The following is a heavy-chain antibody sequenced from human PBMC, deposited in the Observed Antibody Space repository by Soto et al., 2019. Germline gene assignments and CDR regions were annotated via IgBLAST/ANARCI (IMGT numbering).Heavy chain of an antibody. Sequence: QVQLVQSGAEVKKPGASVKVSCKASGYTFTGYYIHWVRQAPGQGLEWMGWINPNSGGTKYPQKFQGRVTMTRDTYIRTVYMSLTGRKSDDTAVYFCARDLAKGGGSAGFDYWGQGTLVAVSS. V-gene: IGHV1-2*02. D-gene: IGHD2-15*01. CDR1: GYTFTGYY. CDR3: ARDLAKGGGSAGFDY. CDR2: INPNSGGT. J-gene: IGHJ4*02.